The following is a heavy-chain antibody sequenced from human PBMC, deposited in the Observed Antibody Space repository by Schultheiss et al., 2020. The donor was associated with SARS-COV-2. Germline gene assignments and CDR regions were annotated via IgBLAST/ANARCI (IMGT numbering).Heavy chain of an antibody. CDR1: GFMFSDYY. CDR3: AEGGYYDNSAILSGHY. V-gene: IGHV3-21*01. J-gene: IGHJ4*02. D-gene: IGHD3-22*01. Sequence: GESLKISCAASGFMFSDYYTNWVRQAPGKGLEWVSSISTSSSYIYYADSVKGRFTISRDNAKNSLYLQMNSLRAEDTAVYYCAEGGYYDNSAILSGHYWGQGTLVTVSS. CDR2: ISTSSSYI.